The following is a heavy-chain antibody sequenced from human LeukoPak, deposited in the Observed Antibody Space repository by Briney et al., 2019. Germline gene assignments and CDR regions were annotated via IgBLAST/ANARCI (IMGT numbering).Heavy chain of an antibody. CDR2: ISYDGSNK. D-gene: IGHD3-3*01. Sequence: GGSLRLSCAASGFTFSSYAMHWVRQAPGKGLEWVVVISYDGSNKYYADSVKGRFTISRDNSKNTLYLQMNSLRAEDTAVYYCARDLDHPYDFWSGYSYYYYGMDVWGQGTTVTVSS. CDR3: ARDLDHPYDFWSGYSYYYYGMDV. J-gene: IGHJ6*02. CDR1: GFTFSSYA. V-gene: IGHV3-30*04.